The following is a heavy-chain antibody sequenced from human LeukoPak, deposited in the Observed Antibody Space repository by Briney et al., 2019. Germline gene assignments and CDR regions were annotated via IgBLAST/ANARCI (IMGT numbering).Heavy chain of an antibody. CDR2: IIPIVGTA. D-gene: IGHD2-15*01. CDR1: GGTFSSYA. CDR3: AREERRGGKATPDFDY. J-gene: IGHJ4*02. Sequence: GCSVKDSCKAAGGTFSSYAISWVRQAPAEGREWMGRIIPIVGTANNAQKSQGTVTITTDESTSTAYIDLSRLRSEDTAVYYCAREERRGGKATPDFDYWGQGSLVTVSS. V-gene: IGHV1-69*05.